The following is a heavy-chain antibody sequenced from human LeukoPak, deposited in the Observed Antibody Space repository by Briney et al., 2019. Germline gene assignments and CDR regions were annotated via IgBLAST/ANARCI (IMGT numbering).Heavy chain of an antibody. CDR1: GFTFTSYN. V-gene: IGHV3-21*06. CDR2: ITSSSSYI. J-gene: IGHJ4*02. CDR3: ARDIAVAGYFDY. Sequence: GGPLRLSCAASGFTFTSYNMNWVRQAPGKGLEWVSSITSSSSYIYYADSVKGRFTISRDNAKNSLYLQMDSLRAEDTAVYYCARDIAVAGYFDYWGQGTLVTVSS. D-gene: IGHD6-19*01.